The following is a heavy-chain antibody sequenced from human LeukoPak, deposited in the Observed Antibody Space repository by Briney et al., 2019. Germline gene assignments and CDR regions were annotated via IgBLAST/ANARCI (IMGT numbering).Heavy chain of an antibody. CDR1: GFTFSSYG. CDR3: AKDERYYGMDV. J-gene: IGHJ6*02. Sequence: PGRSLRLSCAASGFTFSSYGMHWVRQAPGKGLEWVAVISYDGSNKYYADSVKGRFTISRDNSKNTLYLQMNGLRAEDTAVYYCAKDERYYGMDVWGQGTTVTVSS. V-gene: IGHV3-30*18. CDR2: ISYDGSNK.